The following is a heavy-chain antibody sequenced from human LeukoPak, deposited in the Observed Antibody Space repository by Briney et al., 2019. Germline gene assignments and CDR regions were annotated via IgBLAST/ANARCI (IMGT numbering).Heavy chain of an antibody. CDR1: GGSISSYY. CDR3: ARGEGSGSYSPYYFDY. Sequence: SESLSLTCTVSGGSISSYYWSWIRQPPGKGLEWIGYIYYSGSTNYNASLKSRVTISVDTSKNQFSLKLSSVTAAYTAVYYCARGEGSGSYSPYYFDYWGQGTLVTVSS. J-gene: IGHJ4*02. V-gene: IGHV4-59*01. CDR2: IYYSGST. D-gene: IGHD3-10*01.